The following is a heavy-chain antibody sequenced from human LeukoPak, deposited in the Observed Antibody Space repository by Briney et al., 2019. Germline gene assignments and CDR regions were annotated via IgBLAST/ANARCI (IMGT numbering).Heavy chain of an antibody. CDR2: INPNSGGT. V-gene: IGHV1-2*02. D-gene: IGHD6-13*01. J-gene: IGHJ4*02. CDR3: ARGGSSSAVDY. CDR1: GYTFTCYY. Sequence: RASVKFSCKASGYTFTCYYMHWVRQAPGQGLEWMGWINPNSGGTNYAQKFQGRVTMTTDTSTSTAYMELRSLRSDDTAVYYCARGGSSSAVDYWGQGTLVTVSS.